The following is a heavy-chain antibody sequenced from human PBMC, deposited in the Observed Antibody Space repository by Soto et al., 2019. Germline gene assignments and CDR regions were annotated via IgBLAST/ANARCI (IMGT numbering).Heavy chain of an antibody. CDR3: ARXXXXXXXXXXXYXMDV. CDR1: GGTFSSYA. CDR2: IIPIFGTA. J-gene: IGHJ6*02. V-gene: IGHV1-69*12. Sequence: QVQLVQSGAEVKKPGSSVKVSCKASGGTFSSYAISWVRQAPGQGLEWMGGIIPIFGTANYAQKFQGRVTITADESTSTAYMELSSLRSEDTAVYYCARXXXXXXXXXXXYXMDVWGQGTTVTVSS.